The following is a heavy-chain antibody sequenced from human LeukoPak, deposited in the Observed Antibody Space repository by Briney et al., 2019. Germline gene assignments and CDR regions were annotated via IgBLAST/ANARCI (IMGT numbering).Heavy chain of an antibody. CDR1: GFTFDDYG. CDR3: ARGGGGGRMSKWVVYFYFDY. Sequence: GGSLRLSCAASGFTFDDYGMSWVRQAPGKGLEWVSGINWNGGSTGYADSVKGRFTISRDNAKNSLYLQMNSLRAEDTALYYCARGGGGGRMSKWVVYFYFDYWGQGTLVTVSS. CDR2: INWNGGST. J-gene: IGHJ4*02. D-gene: IGHD2-15*01. V-gene: IGHV3-20*04.